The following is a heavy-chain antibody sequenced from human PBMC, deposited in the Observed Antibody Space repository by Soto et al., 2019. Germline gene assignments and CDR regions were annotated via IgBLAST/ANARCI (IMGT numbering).Heavy chain of an antibody. CDR1: GFTFSSYA. D-gene: IGHD6-13*01. Sequence: QVQLVESGGGVVQPGRSLRLSCAASGFTFSSYAMHWVRQAPGKGLEWVAVISYDGSNKYYADSVKGRFTISRDNSKNTLYLQMNSLRAEDTAVYYCVRDGGSSWLRFDPWGQGTLVTVSS. CDR3: VRDGGSSWLRFDP. J-gene: IGHJ5*02. V-gene: IGHV3-30-3*01. CDR2: ISYDGSNK.